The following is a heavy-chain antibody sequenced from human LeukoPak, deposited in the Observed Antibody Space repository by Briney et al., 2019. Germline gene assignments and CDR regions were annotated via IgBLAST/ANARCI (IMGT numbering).Heavy chain of an antibody. CDR3: ARDMVRGIRGQAIDY. V-gene: IGHV4-34*01. CDR1: GGSFSGYY. J-gene: IGHJ4*02. D-gene: IGHD3-10*01. Sequence: SETLSLTCAVYGGSFSGYYWSWIRQPPGKGLEWIGEINHSGSTNYNPSLKSRVTISVDTSKNQFSLKLSSVTAADTAVYYCARDMVRGIRGQAIDYWGQGTLVTVSS. CDR2: INHSGST.